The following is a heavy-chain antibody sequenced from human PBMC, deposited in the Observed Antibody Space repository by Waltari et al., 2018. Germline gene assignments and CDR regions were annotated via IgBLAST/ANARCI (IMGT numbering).Heavy chain of an antibody. D-gene: IGHD2-21*02. J-gene: IGHJ3*02. CDR2: IYPGDSDT. CDR1: GYSFTSYW. V-gene: IGHV5-51*01. Sequence: EVQLVQSGAEVKKPGESLKMSCKGSGYSFTSYWIGWVRQMPGKGLGWLGIIYPGDSDTRYSPSCQGQVTISAAKSIGTAYLQWSSLKASATAMYYCTRRAYCGDDCYPRDAFDIWGQGTMVTVSS. CDR3: TRRAYCGDDCYPRDAFDI.